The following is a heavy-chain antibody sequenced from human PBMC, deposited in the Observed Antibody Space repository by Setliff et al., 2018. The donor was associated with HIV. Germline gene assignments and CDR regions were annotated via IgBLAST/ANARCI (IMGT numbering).Heavy chain of an antibody. V-gene: IGHV4-31*03. J-gene: IGHJ5*02. CDR1: GGSINSGEYY. CDR2: IYNTGDA. D-gene: IGHD6-25*01. CDR3: ARWYTTGRGWFDP. Sequence: SETLSLTCTVSGGSINSGEYYWSWSRQRPGKGLEWIGYIYNTGDAYYNPPLKGRVAISIDTSKNQFSLRLTSVTAADTAVYYCARWYTTGRGWFDPWGQGTLVTVSS.